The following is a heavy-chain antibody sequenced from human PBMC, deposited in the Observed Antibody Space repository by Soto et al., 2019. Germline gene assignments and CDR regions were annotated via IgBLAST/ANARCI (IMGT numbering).Heavy chain of an antibody. CDR2: IIPIFGTA. J-gene: IGHJ5*02. V-gene: IGHV1-69*13. Sequence: SVKVSCKASGGTFSSYAISWVRQAPGQGLEWMGGIIPIFGTANYAQKFQGRVTITADESTSTAYMELSSLRSEDTAVYYCARVAGYGSRFDPWGQGTLXTVSS. CDR1: GGTFSSYA. D-gene: IGHD3-10*01. CDR3: ARVAGYGSRFDP.